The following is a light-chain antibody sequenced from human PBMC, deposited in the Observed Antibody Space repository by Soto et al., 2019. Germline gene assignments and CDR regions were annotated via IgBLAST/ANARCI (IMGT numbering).Light chain of an antibody. CDR3: QQYGTSLYT. V-gene: IGKV3-20*01. J-gene: IGKJ2*01. CDR2: GAS. CDR1: QSVSNSY. Sequence: EIVLTQSPGTLSLSPGERATLPCRASQSVSNSYLAWYQQKPGQAPRLLMYGASNRATGIPDRFSGSGSGTDFTLTISRVEPEDFAVYYCQQYGTSLYTFGQGTKLEIK.